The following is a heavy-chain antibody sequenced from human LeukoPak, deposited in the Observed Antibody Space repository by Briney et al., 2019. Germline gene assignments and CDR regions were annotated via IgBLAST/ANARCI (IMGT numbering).Heavy chain of an antibody. CDR3: AKCSSSWYKGAFDI. CDR1: GFTFGGYS. Sequence: PGGSLRLSCATSGFTFGGYSMNWVRQAPGKGLEWVSGIGLSGGATYYADSVKGRFTISRDSSKNMLYLQMNSLRAEDTAVYYCAKCSSSWYKGAFDIWGQGTMVTVSS. V-gene: IGHV3-23*01. J-gene: IGHJ3*02. D-gene: IGHD6-13*01. CDR2: IGLSGGAT.